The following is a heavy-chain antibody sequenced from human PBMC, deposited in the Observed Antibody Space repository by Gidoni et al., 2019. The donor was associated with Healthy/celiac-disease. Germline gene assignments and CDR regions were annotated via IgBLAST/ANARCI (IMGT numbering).Heavy chain of an antibody. CDR3: TTVPIVVVPAAVYYGMDV. V-gene: IGHV3-15*07. D-gene: IGHD2-2*01. CDR1: VFTFSNAR. CDR2: IKSKTDGGTT. J-gene: IGHJ6*02. Sequence: EVQLVESGGGLVKPGGSLSLSCAASVFTFSNARMNWVRQAPGKGLEWVGRIKSKTDGGTTDYAAPVKGRFTISRDDSKNTLYLQMNSLKTEDTAVYYCTTVPIVVVPAAVYYGMDVWGQGTTVTVSS.